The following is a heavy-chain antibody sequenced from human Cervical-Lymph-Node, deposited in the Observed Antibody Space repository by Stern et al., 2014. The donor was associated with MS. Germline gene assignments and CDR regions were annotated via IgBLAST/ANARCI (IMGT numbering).Heavy chain of an antibody. CDR1: GYTLTELS. V-gene: IGHV1-24*01. D-gene: IGHD1-26*01. CDR2: FDPEGGET. Sequence: VQLVESGAEVKKPGASVKVSCKVSGYTLTELSMHWVRQAPGKGLEWMGGFDPEGGETIYAQKLQGRVTMTEDTSTDTAYMELSSLRSEDTAVYYCATLGIVGTTRIDFWGQGTLVTVSS. CDR3: ATLGIVGTTRIDF. J-gene: IGHJ4*02.